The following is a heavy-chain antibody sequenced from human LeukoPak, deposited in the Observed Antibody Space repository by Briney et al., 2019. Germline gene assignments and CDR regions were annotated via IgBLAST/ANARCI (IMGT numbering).Heavy chain of an antibody. D-gene: IGHD1-1*01. CDR1: GGSISSYY. J-gene: IGHJ5*02. CDR3: ARAWRWANDWFDP. Sequence: SETLSLTCTVSGGSISSYYWSWIRQPPGKGLEWIGYIYYSGSTNYNPSLKSRVTISVDTSKNQFSLKLSSVTAADTAVYYCARAWRWANDWFDPWGQGTLVTVSS. CDR2: IYYSGST. V-gene: IGHV4-59*12.